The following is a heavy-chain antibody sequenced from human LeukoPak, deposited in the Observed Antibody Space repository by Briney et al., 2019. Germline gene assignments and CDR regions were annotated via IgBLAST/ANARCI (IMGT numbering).Heavy chain of an antibody. V-gene: IGHV4-4*07. CDR3: ARGQSYSGYDRFHFDY. J-gene: IGHJ4*02. Sequence: SETLSLTCTVSGGSISSYYWSWIRQPAGKGLEWIGRIYTSGSTNYNPSLKSRVTMSVDTSKNQFSLKLSSVTAAATAVYYCARGQSYSGYDRFHFDYWGQGTLVTVSS. CDR2: IYTSGST. D-gene: IGHD5-12*01. CDR1: GGSISSYY.